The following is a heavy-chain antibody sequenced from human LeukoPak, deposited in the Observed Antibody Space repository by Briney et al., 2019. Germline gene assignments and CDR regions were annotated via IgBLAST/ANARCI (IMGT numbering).Heavy chain of an antibody. CDR3: AKDGGGGYDFWSGYYRNTYYFDY. D-gene: IGHD3-3*01. V-gene: IGHV3-7*01. J-gene: IGHJ4*02. Sequence: PGGSLRLSCAASGFTFSSYWMSWVRQAPGKGLEWVANIKQDGSEKYYVDSVKGRFTISRDNAKNSLYLQMNSLRAEDTAVYYCAKDGGGGYDFWSGYYRNTYYFDYWGQGTLVTVSS. CDR1: GFTFSSYW. CDR2: IKQDGSEK.